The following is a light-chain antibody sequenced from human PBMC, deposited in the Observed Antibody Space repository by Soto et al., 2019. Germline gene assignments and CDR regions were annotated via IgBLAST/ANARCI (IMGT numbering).Light chain of an antibody. CDR2: GDT. Sequence: QAVVTQPPSVSGAPGHRVTISCTGSNSNIGDGYQVHWYQQLPGTAPKLLIYGDTSRPSGVPDRFSASKSGASASLAISGLQPEDEADYYCCSYAGSYTLVFGGGTKLTVL. J-gene: IGLJ2*01. CDR3: CSYAGSYTLV. V-gene: IGLV1-40*03. CDR1: NSNIGDGYQ.